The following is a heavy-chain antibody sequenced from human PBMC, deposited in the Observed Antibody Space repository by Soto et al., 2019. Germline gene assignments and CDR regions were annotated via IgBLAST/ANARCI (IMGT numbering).Heavy chain of an antibody. CDR2: ISGSDGKT. V-gene: IGHV3-23*01. Sequence: GGSLRLSCAASGFSFGSYALSWVRQAPGKGLEWVSTISGSDGKTFYADAVKGRFSISRDTSQNTLYLQMNSLRADDTAIYYCARWSYLDYWGQGTRVTAPQ. J-gene: IGHJ4*02. CDR3: ARWSYLDY. CDR1: GFSFGSYA. D-gene: IGHD3-3*01.